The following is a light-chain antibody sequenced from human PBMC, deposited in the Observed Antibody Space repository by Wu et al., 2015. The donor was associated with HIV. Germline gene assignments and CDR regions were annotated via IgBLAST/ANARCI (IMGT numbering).Light chain of an antibody. V-gene: IGKV3-11*01. J-gene: IGKJ4*01. Sequence: EVVMTQFPATLSVSPGERATLSCRASQSISTYLAWYQQKLGQAPRLLIYDASNRATGIPARFSGSGSGTDFTLTVSSLEPEDFAVYYCQQRSNWPLTFGGGTKVEIK. CDR1: QSISTY. CDR2: DAS. CDR3: QQRSNWPLT.